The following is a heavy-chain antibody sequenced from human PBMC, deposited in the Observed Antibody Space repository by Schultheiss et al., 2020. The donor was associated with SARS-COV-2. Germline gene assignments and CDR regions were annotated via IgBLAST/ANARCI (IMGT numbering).Heavy chain of an antibody. D-gene: IGHD6-19*01. Sequence: SWVRQTPGKGLEWVANIKQDGSETYYVDSVMGRFTISRDNAQNSLYLQMSSLTAEDTAVYYCARGTISGWIYCDYWGQGTLVTVSS. V-gene: IGHV3-7*03. J-gene: IGHJ4*02. CDR2: IKQDGSET. CDR3: ARGTISGWIYCDY.